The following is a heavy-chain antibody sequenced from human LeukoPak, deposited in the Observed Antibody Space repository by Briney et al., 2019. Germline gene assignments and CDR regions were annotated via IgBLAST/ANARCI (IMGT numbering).Heavy chain of an antibody. CDR3: AKDQGGESPHSLAS. Sequence: GGSLRLSCAASGFTFSSSAMSWVRQVPGKGLEWVSGISASGGSTSYADSERGRFTISRDNSKNTLYVQMNSLRDEDTAVYYCAKDQGGESPHSLASWGQGTLVTVSS. CDR2: ISASGGST. D-gene: IGHD3-16*01. V-gene: IGHV3-23*01. J-gene: IGHJ4*02. CDR1: GFTFSSSA.